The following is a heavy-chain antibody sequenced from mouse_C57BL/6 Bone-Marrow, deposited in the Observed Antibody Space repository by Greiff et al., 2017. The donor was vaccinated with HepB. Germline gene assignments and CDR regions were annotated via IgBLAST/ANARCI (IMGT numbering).Heavy chain of an antibody. D-gene: IGHD2-3*01. J-gene: IGHJ4*01. Sequence: VQLKESGPGLVKPSQSLSLTCSVTGYSITSGYYWNWIRQFPGNKLEWMGYISYDGSNNYNPSLKNRISITRDTSKNQFFLKLNSVTTEDTATYYCARPLYDGYYPYYAMDYWGQGTSVTVSS. CDR1: GYSITSGYY. V-gene: IGHV3-6*01. CDR2: ISYDGSN. CDR3: ARPLYDGYYPYYAMDY.